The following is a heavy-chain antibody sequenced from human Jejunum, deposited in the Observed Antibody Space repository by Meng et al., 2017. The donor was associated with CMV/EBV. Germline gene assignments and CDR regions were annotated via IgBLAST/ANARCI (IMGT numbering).Heavy chain of an antibody. D-gene: IGHD2-2*01. CDR3: ALFTRSWFDP. CDR2: IYWDDDK. J-gene: IGHJ5*02. V-gene: IGHV2-5*02. CDR1: GFSLSTSEVC. Sequence: QLTLKESGPTLVKPTQTLTLTCTFSGFSLSTSEVCVGWIRQPPGKALEWLAVIYWDDDKRYSPSLKSRLTITKDTSKNQVVLTLTNMDPVDTATYYCALFTRSWFDPWGQGTLVTVSS.